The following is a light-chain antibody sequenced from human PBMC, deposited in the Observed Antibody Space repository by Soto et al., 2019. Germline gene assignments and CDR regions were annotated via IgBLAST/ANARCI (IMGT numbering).Light chain of an antibody. CDR2: QDS. CDR1: KLGDKY. V-gene: IGLV3-1*01. J-gene: IGLJ2*01. CDR3: QAWDSSTEGVV. Sequence: SYELTQPPSVSVSPGQTASITCSGDKLGDKYACWYQQKPGQSPVLVIYQDSKRPSGIPERFSGSNSGNTATLTISGTQAMDEDDYYCQAWDSSTEGVVFGGGTKLTVL.